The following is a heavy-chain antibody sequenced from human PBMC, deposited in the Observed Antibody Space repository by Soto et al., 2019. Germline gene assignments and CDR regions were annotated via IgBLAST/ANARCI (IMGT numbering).Heavy chain of an antibody. CDR3: ARDGVLLWFGELLYQPTSSFDY. CDR2: IWYDGSNK. J-gene: IGHJ4*02. D-gene: IGHD3-10*01. V-gene: IGHV3-33*01. CDR1: GFTFSSYG. Sequence: QVQLVESGGGVVQPGRSLRLSCAASGFTFSSYGMHWVRQAPGKGLEWVAVIWYDGSNKYYADSVKGRFTISRDNSKNTLYLQMNSLRAEDTAVYYCARDGVLLWFGELLYQPTSSFDYWGQGTLVTVSS.